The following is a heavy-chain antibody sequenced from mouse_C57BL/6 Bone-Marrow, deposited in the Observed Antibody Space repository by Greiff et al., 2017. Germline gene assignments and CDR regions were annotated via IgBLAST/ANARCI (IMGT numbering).Heavy chain of an antibody. CDR3: TRGGITTVRLDY. J-gene: IGHJ4*01. V-gene: IGHV5-9-1*02. D-gene: IGHD1-1*01. Sequence: EVKLVESGEGLVKPGGSLKLSCAASGFTFSSYAMSWVRQTPEKRLEWVAYISSGGDYIYYADTVKGRFTISRENARNTLYLQMSSLKSEDTAMYYCTRGGITTVRLDYWGQGTSVTVSS. CDR1: GFTFSSYA. CDR2: ISSGGDYI.